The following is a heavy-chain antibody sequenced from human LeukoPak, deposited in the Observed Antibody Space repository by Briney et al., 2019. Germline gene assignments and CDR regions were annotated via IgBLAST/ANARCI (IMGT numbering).Heavy chain of an antibody. D-gene: IGHD1-14*01. CDR2: VRGSGGDT. Sequence: GGSLRLSCTASGFIFSNYAMSWVRQAPGKGLEWVSEVRGSGGDTYYADSVKGRFTISRDNSKKMLYLQMSSLRAEDTAVYYCANSGANTRISGDYWGQGTLVTVSS. CDR1: GFIFSNYA. J-gene: IGHJ4*02. CDR3: ANSGANTRISGDY. V-gene: IGHV3-23*01.